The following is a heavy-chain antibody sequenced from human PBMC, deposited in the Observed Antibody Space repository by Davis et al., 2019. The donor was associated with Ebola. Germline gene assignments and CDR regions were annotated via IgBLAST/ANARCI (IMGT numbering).Heavy chain of an antibody. V-gene: IGHV1-18*04. CDR2: ISAYNGNT. CDR1: GYTFTGYY. Sequence: ASVKVSCKASGYTFTGYYMHWVRQAPGQGLEWVGWISAYNGNTNYAQKLQGRVTMTTGTSTSTAYMELRSLRSDDTAVYYCARDTYYDYVWGSYIGAFDIWGQGTMVTVSS. CDR3: ARDTYYDYVWGSYIGAFDI. D-gene: IGHD3-16*01. J-gene: IGHJ3*02.